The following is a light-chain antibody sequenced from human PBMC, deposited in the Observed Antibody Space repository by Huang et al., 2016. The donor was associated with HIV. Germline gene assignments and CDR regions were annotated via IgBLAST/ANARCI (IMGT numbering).Light chain of an antibody. V-gene: IGKV2-28*01. CDR2: LAS. CDR3: MQSLQTPRT. Sequence: DIVLSQSPLSLPVTPGEPASISCRSSQSLLNSNGYNYLGWYLQKPGQSPQLLIYLASMRAPGVPDRFRGSGSGTDFTLKISRMEAEDVGIYYCMQSLQTPRTFGQGTKVEIK. J-gene: IGKJ2*01. CDR1: QSLLNSNGYNY.